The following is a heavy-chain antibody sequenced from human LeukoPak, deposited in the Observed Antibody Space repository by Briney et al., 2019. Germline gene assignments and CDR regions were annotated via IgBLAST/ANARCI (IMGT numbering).Heavy chain of an antibody. V-gene: IGHV1-46*01. CDR1: GYTFTSYY. J-gene: IGHJ5*02. Sequence: GASVKVSFKASGYTFTSYYMHWVRLAHGQGLEWMGIINPSGGSTSYAQKFQGRGTITRETSPSTVYMELSSLRAEATAVYYCVRAPTYYYGSGYNGNWLYPWGEGPVVTVS. D-gene: IGHD3-10*01. CDR3: VRAPTYYYGSGYNGNWLYP. CDR2: INPSGGST.